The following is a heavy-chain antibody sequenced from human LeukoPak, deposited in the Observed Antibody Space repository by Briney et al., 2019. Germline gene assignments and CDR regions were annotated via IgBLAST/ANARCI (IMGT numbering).Heavy chain of an antibody. CDR3: ARRHYDFWSGYFSY. Sequence: PSETLSLTCAVYGGSFSGYYWSWIRQPPGKGLEWIGEINHSGSTNYNPSLKSRVTISVDTSKNQFSLKLSSVTAADTAVYYCARRHYDFWSGYFSYWGQGTLVTVSS. CDR1: GGSFSGYY. CDR2: INHSGST. J-gene: IGHJ4*02. D-gene: IGHD3-3*01. V-gene: IGHV4-34*01.